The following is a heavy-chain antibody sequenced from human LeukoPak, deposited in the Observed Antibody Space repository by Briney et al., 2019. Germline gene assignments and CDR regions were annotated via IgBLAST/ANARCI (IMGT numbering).Heavy chain of an antibody. CDR3: ARGSGCSSTSCYYYYYYMDV. CDR2: IYHSGST. D-gene: IGHD2-2*01. Sequence: SETLSLTWAVSGGSISSYNWWSWVRQPPGKGLEWIGEIYHSGSTNYNPSLKSRVTISVDKSKNQFSLKLSSVTAADTAVYYCARGSGCSSTSCYYYYYYMDVWGKGTTVTVSS. V-gene: IGHV4-4*02. J-gene: IGHJ6*03. CDR1: GGSISSYNW.